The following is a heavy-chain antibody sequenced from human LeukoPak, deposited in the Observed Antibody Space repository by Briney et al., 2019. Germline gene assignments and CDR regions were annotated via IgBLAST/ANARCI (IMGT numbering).Heavy chain of an antibody. V-gene: IGHV1-69*13. Sequence: ASVKVSCEASGGTFSSYAISWVRQAPGQGPEWMGGIIPIFGTANYAQKFQGRVTITADESTSTAYMELSSLRSEDTAVYYCARGGYVGAFDYWGQGTLVTVSS. CDR1: GGTFSSYA. D-gene: IGHD5-12*01. J-gene: IGHJ4*02. CDR3: ARGGYVGAFDY. CDR2: IIPIFGTA.